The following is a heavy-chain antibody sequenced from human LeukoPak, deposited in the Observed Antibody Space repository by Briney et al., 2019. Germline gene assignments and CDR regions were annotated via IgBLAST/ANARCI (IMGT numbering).Heavy chain of an antibody. D-gene: IGHD3-10*01. Sequence: PGGSLRLSCAASRFPFSTYAMSWVRQPPGKGLEWVSAISGSDGSTYYADSVKGRFTISRDNSKNTLYLQMNSLRAEDTAVYYCVKYGADVWGQGTTVTVSS. J-gene: IGHJ6*02. V-gene: IGHV3-23*01. CDR3: VKYGADV. CDR1: RFPFSTYA. CDR2: ISGSDGST.